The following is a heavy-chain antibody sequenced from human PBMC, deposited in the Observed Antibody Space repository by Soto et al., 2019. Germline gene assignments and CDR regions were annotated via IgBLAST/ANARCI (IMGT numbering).Heavy chain of an antibody. Sequence: QLRLQESGPGLVKPSETLSLTCVVSGGSISSTTFYWVWIRQPPGKGLEWIGNIYYNGFTYYNPSLKSRVTVSVDTSNSQSSLKLRSVTAADTAVYYCARQHDFWSGHGGMDVWGQGTTVTVSS. D-gene: IGHD3-3*01. J-gene: IGHJ6*02. CDR3: ARQHDFWSGHGGMDV. CDR2: IYYNGFT. V-gene: IGHV4-39*01. CDR1: GGSISSTTFY.